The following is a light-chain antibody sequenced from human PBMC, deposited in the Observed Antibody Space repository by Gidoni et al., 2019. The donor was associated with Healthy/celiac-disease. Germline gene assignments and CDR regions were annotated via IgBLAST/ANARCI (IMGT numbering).Light chain of an antibody. V-gene: IGLV1-51*01. J-gene: IGLJ2*01. CDR2: DNN. CDR3: GTWDSSLSVAV. Sequence: QSVLTQPPSVSAAPGQKVTISCSGSSSNIGNNYVSWYQQLPGTAPKLLIYDNNKRPSGIPDRFSGSKSGTSATLGITGRQTGDEADYYCGTWDSSLSVAVFGGGTKLTV. CDR1: SSNIGNNY.